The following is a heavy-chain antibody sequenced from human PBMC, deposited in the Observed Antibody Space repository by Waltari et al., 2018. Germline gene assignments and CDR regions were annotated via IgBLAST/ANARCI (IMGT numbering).Heavy chain of an antibody. V-gene: IGHV3-23*01. CDR3: AKVMRSPLLRFLEWLGDY. D-gene: IGHD3-3*01. J-gene: IGHJ4*02. Sequence: EVQLLESGGGLVQPGGSLRLSCAASGFTFSSYALSWVRQDPGKGLEWVSAISGSGGRTYYADSVKGRLTSSRDNSKNTLYLQMNSLRAEDTAVYYCAKVMRSPLLRFLEWLGDYWGQGTLVTVSS. CDR2: ISGSGGRT. CDR1: GFTFSSYA.